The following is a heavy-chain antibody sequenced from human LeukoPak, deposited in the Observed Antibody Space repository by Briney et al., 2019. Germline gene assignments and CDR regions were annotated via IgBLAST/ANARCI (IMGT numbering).Heavy chain of an antibody. J-gene: IGHJ4*02. Sequence: PSETLSLTCAVYGGSFSGYYWSWIRQPPGKGQEWIGEINHSGSTNYNPSLKSRVTISVDTSKNQFSLKLSSVTAADTAVYYCASLRNPGIAVEWGQGTLVTVSS. CDR2: INHSGST. CDR1: GGSFSGYY. CDR3: ASLRNPGIAVE. V-gene: IGHV4-34*01. D-gene: IGHD6-19*01.